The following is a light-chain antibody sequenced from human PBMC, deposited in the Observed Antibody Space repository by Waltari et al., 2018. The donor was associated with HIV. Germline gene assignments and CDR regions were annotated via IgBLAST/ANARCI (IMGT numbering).Light chain of an antibody. Sequence: QSVLTQPPSASGTPGQRVTISCSGSSSNIGSNSGYWYQQLPGTAPKLLIYRNNQRPSGVPDRFSGSKSGTSASLAISGLRSEDEAEYYCAAWDDSLSGYVFGTGTKVTVL. CDR3: AAWDDSLSGYV. J-gene: IGLJ1*01. V-gene: IGLV1-47*01. CDR2: RNN. CDR1: SSNIGSNS.